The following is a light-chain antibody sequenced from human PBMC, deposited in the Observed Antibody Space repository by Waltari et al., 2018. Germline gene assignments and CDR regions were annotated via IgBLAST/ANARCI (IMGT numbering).Light chain of an antibody. CDR3: QAWDSSTVV. CDR2: QDS. V-gene: IGLV3-1*01. Sequence: SYELTQPPSVSVSPGQTASITCSGDKLEDKYTCWYQQKPGQSPVLVIYQDSKRPSGIPERLSGSNSGNTATLTISGTQAMDEADYYCQAWDSSTVVFGGGTKLTVL. J-gene: IGLJ2*01. CDR1: KLEDKY.